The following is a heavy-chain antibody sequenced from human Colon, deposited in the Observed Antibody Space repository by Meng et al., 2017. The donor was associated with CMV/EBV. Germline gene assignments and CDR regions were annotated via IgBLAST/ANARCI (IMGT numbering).Heavy chain of an antibody. V-gene: IGHV3-30*02. CDR2: IRYDGSNK. J-gene: IGHJ6*02. CDR3: AKGLKDYKQYYYYYYGMDV. Sequence: GESLKISCAASGFTFSSHGMHWVRQAPGKGLEWVAFIRYDGSNKYYADSVKGRFTISRDNSKNTLYLQMNSLRAEDTAVYYCAKGLKDYKQYYYYYYGMDVWGQGTTVTVSS. D-gene: IGHD4-11*01. CDR1: GFTFSSHG.